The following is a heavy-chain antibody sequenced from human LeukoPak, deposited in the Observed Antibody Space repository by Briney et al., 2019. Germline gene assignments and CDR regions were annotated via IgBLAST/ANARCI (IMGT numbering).Heavy chain of an antibody. J-gene: IGHJ4*02. CDR3: ARGALGATWVDY. D-gene: IGHD1-26*01. CDR2: ISSSSSYI. V-gene: IGHV3-21*01. Sequence: GGSLRLSCAASGFTFSSYSMNWVRQAPGKGLEWVSSISSSSSYIYYADSVKGRFTISRDNAKNSLYLQMNSLRAEDTAVYYCARGALGATWVDYWGQGTLVTVSS. CDR1: GFTFSSYS.